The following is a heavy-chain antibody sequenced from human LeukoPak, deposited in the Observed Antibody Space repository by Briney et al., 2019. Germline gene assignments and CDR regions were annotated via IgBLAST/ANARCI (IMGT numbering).Heavy chain of an antibody. CDR2: ISSSSSYI. CDR3: ARQNDGISAAVVVSCFDP. Sequence: GESLRLSCAAAGFTFSSYSMNWVRQAPGKGLEWVSSISSSSSYIYYADSVKGRFTISRDNAKNSLYLQMNSLRAEDTAVYYCARQNDGISAAVVVSCFDPRGQGTLVTVSS. D-gene: IGHD6-13*01. V-gene: IGHV3-21*01. J-gene: IGHJ5*02. CDR1: GFTFSSYS.